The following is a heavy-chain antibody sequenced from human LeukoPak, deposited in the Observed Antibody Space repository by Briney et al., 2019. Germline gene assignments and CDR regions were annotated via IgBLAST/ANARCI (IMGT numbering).Heavy chain of an antibody. Sequence: GGSLRLSCAASGFTFSSYAMSWVRQAPGKGLEWVSAISGSGGSTYYADSVKGRFTISRDNSKNTLYLQMNSLRAEDTAVYYCARDDSRHINAFDIWGQGTMVTVSS. V-gene: IGHV3-23*01. CDR2: ISGSGGST. CDR3: ARDDSRHINAFDI. D-gene: IGHD2-21*01. J-gene: IGHJ3*02. CDR1: GFTFSSYA.